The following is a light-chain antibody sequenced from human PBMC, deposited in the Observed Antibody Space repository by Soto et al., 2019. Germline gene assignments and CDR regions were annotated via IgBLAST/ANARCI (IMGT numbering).Light chain of an antibody. CDR1: QSVRIY. V-gene: IGKV3-11*01. CDR3: LQRNSWQLT. CDR2: GAS. Sequence: EIVLTQSPATLSLSPGERATLSCRASQSVRIYLAWYQQKPGQAPRLLIDGASNRATGIPARFSGGGSGTDFTLTITSLEPEDFAIYYCLQRNSWQLTFGGGTKVDIK. J-gene: IGKJ4*01.